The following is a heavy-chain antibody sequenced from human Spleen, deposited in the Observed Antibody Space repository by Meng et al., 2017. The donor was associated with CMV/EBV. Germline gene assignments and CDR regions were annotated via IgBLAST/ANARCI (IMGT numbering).Heavy chain of an antibody. Sequence: SETLSLTCIVSGGSISSGGYYWSWIRQPPGKGLEWIGYIYYSGTTYYNPSLKSRVTISVDTSKNQFSLKLSSVTAADTAIYYCARDVVPAVTGNYSDYWGQGTLVTVSS. CDR3: ARDVVPAVTGNYSDY. V-gene: IGHV4-30-4*08. CDR2: IYYSGTT. J-gene: IGHJ4*02. CDR1: GGSISSGGYY. D-gene: IGHD2-2*01.